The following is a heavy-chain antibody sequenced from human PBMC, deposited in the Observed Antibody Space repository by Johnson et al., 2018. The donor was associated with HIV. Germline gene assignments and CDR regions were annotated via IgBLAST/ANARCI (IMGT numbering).Heavy chain of an antibody. V-gene: IGHV3-9*01. D-gene: IGHD6-19*01. Sequence: VQLVESGGGVVQPGRSLRLSCAASGFTFDDYAMHWVRQAPGKGLEWVSGISWNSGIIGYADSVKGRFTISRDNSKNTLYLQMNSLRAEDTAVYYCAKEASGWYHAGDAFDIWGQGTMVTVSS. CDR3: AKEASGWYHAGDAFDI. CDR1: GFTFDDYA. J-gene: IGHJ3*02. CDR2: ISWNSGII.